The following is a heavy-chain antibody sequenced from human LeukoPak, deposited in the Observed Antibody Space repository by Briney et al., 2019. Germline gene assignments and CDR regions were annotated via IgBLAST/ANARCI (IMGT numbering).Heavy chain of an antibody. V-gene: IGHV3-48*03. Sequence: PGGSLRLSCAASGFTFSSYEMKWVRQAPGKGLEWVSYISSSGSTIYYADSVKGRFTISRDNAKNSLYLQMNSLRAEDTAVYYCARGARRGYSYGYPFDYWGQGTLVTVSS. D-gene: IGHD5-18*01. CDR2: ISSSGSTI. CDR3: ARGARRGYSYGYPFDY. CDR1: GFTFSSYE. J-gene: IGHJ4*02.